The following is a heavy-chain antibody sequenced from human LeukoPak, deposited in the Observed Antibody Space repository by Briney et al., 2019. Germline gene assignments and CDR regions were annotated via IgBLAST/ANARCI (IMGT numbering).Heavy chain of an antibody. CDR2: INPNSGGT. CDR3: ARETGLDMLTGYYAYSFDY. D-gene: IGHD3-9*01. J-gene: IGHJ4*02. V-gene: IGHV1-2*06. Sequence: ASVKVSCKASGYTFTGYYMHWVRQAPGQGLEWMGRINPNSGGTNYAQKFQGRVTMTRDTSISTAYMELSRLRSDDTAVYYCARETGLDMLTGYYAYSFDYWGQGTLVTVSS. CDR1: GYTFTGYY.